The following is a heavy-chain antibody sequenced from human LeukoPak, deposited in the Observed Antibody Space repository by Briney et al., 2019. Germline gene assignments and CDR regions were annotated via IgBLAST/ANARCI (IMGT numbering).Heavy chain of an antibody. D-gene: IGHD6-6*01. J-gene: IGHJ6*03. CDR1: GGSISSYY. V-gene: IGHV4-59*01. Sequence: SETLSLTCTVSGGSISSYYWSWIRQPPGKGLEWIGYIYYSGSTNYNPSFKSRVTISVDTSKNQFSLKLSSVTAADTAVYYCARTEYSSSPYYYYYYMDVWGKGTTVTVS. CDR2: IYYSGST. CDR3: ARTEYSSSPYYYYYYMDV.